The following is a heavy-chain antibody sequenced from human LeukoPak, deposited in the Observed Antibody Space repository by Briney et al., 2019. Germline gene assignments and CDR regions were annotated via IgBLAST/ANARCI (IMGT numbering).Heavy chain of an antibody. D-gene: IGHD2-8*01. CDR3: VREGGVQPFS. CDR2: IRYDGSNK. CDR1: GFTFSSYG. J-gene: IGHJ5*02. V-gene: IGHV3-30*02. Sequence: GGSLRLSCAASGFTFSSYGMHWVRQAPGKGLEWVAFIRYDGSNKYYADSVKGRFTISRDNSKNTLYLQLSSLRLDDTAVYYCVREGGVQPFSWGQGTLVTVSS.